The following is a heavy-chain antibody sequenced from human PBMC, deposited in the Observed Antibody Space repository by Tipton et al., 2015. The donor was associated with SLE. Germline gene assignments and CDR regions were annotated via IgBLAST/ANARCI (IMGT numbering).Heavy chain of an antibody. CDR3: AGGGLRGDAFDI. CDR1: GFTVSNNY. Sequence: VQLVQSGGGLVQPGGSLRLSCAASGFTVSNNYMSWVRQAPGKGLEWVSVMFSGGSTYHADSVNGRFSISRDKSKNTLYLHMNSLRGDDTAVYYCAGGGLRGDAFDIWGQGTLVTISS. CDR2: MFSGGST. J-gene: IGHJ3*02. V-gene: IGHV3-53*04. D-gene: IGHD3-16*01.